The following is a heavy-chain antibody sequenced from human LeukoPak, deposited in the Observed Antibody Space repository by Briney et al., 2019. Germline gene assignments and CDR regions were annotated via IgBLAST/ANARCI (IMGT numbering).Heavy chain of an antibody. D-gene: IGHD3-22*01. J-gene: IGHJ5*02. Sequence: ASVQVSCKASGYTFTDYYIHWARQSPGRGLESLGWINPNSVTTNYAQKFRGRVTMTRDTSISTAYMELAELTSDDTAVYYCARGHDSGYSNSLDPWGQGTLVTVSS. CDR2: INPNSVTT. CDR3: ARGHDSGYSNSLDP. CDR1: GYTFTDYY. V-gene: IGHV1-2*02.